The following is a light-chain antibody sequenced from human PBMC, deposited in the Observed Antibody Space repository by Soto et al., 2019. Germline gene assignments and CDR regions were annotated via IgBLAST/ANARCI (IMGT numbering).Light chain of an antibody. CDR2: AAS. J-gene: IGKJ2*01. Sequence: DIQMTQSPSSLSASVGDRVTVTCRASQSIRNYLNWYQQIPGKAPHLLIYAASNLQDGVPSRFSGRGSGTDFILTISSLQPEDFATYYCQQSYRTPYTFGQGTKLEIK. CDR1: QSIRNY. CDR3: QQSYRTPYT. V-gene: IGKV1-39*01.